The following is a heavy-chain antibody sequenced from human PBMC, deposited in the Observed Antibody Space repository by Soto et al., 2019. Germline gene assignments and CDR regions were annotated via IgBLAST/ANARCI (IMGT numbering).Heavy chain of an antibody. CDR3: ARVAEEELAGASFFDY. CDR1: GGSFTTYA. CDR2: LIPLFGTP. V-gene: IGHV1-69*01. Sequence: QVQLVQSGAEVQMAGSSVRVSCKTSGGSFTTYAITWMRQAPGQGLEWMGGLIPLFGTPNYAQKFQGRLTITADESTSTAYMELSSLRSDDTAVYYCARVAEEELAGASFFDYWGQGTLVTVSS. D-gene: IGHD6-19*01. J-gene: IGHJ4*02.